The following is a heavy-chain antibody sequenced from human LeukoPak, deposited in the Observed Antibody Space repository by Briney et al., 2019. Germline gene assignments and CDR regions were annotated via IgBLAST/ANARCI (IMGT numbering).Heavy chain of an antibody. D-gene: IGHD3-10*01. CDR3: ATQLPVGGPTWNYMDV. J-gene: IGHJ6*03. CDR2: ISGGGDTT. Sequence: PGGSLRLSCAASGFTFSKYAMTWVRQAPGKGLQWVSAISGGGDTTHYADSVKGRFTISRDNSKNMLYLQMDSLRAEDTAVYYCATQLPVGGPTWNYMDVWGKGTTVTVSS. V-gene: IGHV3-23*01. CDR1: GFTFSKYA.